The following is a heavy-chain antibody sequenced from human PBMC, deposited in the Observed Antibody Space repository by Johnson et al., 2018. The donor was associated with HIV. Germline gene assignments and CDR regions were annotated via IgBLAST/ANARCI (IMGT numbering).Heavy chain of an antibody. J-gene: IGHJ3*02. V-gene: IGHV3-30*02. CDR3: ARDPYTSAGNPFDI. Sequence: QVQLVESGGGVVQPGGSLRLSCAASAFTFSSYGMHWVRQAPGKGLEWVAFIRYDGSKKYYADSVRRRFTISRDNSKNTLYLQMNSLRDEDTAVYYCARDPYTSAGNPFDIWGQGTRVTVS. CDR2: IRYDGSKK. CDR1: AFTFSSYG. D-gene: IGHD3-10*01.